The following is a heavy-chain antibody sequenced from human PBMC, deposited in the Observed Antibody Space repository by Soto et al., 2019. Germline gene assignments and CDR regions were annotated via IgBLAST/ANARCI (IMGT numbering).Heavy chain of an antibody. CDR3: DTAGGYPGSNFYGAY. D-gene: IGHD1-26*01. J-gene: IGHJ4*02. CDR2: IKGSRAGGKT. Sequence: EVQLVESGGGLVEPGGSIRLSCVASGFTFTKAYMTWVRQAPGKGLEWVGRIKGSRAGGKTDYATSVKGRFTISRDDSKNTLYLQMDSLKTADTSVYYCDTAGGYPGSNFYGAYWGQGTLVTVSS. CDR1: GFTFTKAY. V-gene: IGHV3-15*01.